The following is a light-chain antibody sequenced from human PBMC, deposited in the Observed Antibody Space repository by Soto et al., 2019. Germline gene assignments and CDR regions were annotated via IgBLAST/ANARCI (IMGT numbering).Light chain of an antibody. J-gene: IGLJ3*02. V-gene: IGLV1-40*01. CDR2: KDT. CDR3: QSYDNSLSAWV. CDR1: SSNIGAGFD. Sequence: QSVLTQPPSVSGAPGLTVTISCTGRSSNIGAGFDVHWYQQLPGTAPKLLIYKDTNRPSGVPDRFSVSKSGTSVSLAIIGLQAEDEADYYCQSYDNSLSAWVFGGGTKLTVL.